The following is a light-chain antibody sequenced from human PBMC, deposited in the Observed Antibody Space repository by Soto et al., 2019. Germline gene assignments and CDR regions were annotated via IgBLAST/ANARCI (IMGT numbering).Light chain of an antibody. V-gene: IGKV1-8*01. CDR3: QQCYMGWT. CDR1: QGISSY. J-gene: IGKJ1*01. Sequence: AIRMTQSPSSFSASTGDKVTITCRASQGISSYLAWYQQKPGKAPKLLIYAASTLQSGVPSRFSGTGSGTEFTFSITSLQPEDFGTYYCQQCYMGWTFGQGTKVDIK. CDR2: AAS.